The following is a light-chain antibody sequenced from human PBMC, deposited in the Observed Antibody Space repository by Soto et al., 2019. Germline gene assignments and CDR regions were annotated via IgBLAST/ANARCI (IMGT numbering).Light chain of an antibody. J-gene: IGLJ3*02. CDR3: TSFTSSNTWL. CDR2: EVA. CDR1: SSDVGRYDY. Sequence: QSVLTQPASVSGSPGQSITISCTGTSSDVGRYDYVSWFQQHPGKAPKLMIYEVANRPSGVSDRFSGSKSGNTASLTISGLQAEDEADYYCTSFTSSNTWLFGGGTQLTV. V-gene: IGLV2-14*01.